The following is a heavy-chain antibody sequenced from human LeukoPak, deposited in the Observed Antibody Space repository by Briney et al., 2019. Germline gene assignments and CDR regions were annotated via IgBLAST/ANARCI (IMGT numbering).Heavy chain of an antibody. CDR2: IYYSGST. V-gene: IGHV4-59*13. Sequence: PSETLSLTCSVSGGSLSTYYWSWIRLSPVKGLEWIGYIYYSGSTNYNPSLKSRVSLSVDTSTNQFSLKVRSVTAVDTAVYYCARGSGSYGFFDLWGQGALVTV. J-gene: IGHJ4*02. CDR3: ARGSGSYGFFDL. D-gene: IGHD5-18*01. CDR1: GGSLSTYY.